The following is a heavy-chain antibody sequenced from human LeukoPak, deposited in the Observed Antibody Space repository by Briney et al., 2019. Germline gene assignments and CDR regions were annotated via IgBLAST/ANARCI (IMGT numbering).Heavy chain of an antibody. V-gene: IGHV1-69*13. Sequence: SVKVSCKASGGTFSSYAISWVRQAPGQGLEWMGGIIPIFGTANYAQKFQGRVTITADESTSTAYMELSSLRSEDTAVYYGASTDNGDGYYDYWGQGTLVTVSS. D-gene: IGHD3-22*01. J-gene: IGHJ4*02. CDR2: IIPIFGTA. CDR3: ASTDNGDGYYDY. CDR1: GGTFSSYA.